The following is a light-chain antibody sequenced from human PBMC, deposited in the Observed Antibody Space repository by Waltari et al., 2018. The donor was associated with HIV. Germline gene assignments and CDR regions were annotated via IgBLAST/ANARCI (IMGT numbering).Light chain of an antibody. J-gene: IGKJ2*01. CDR3: QQTYSFPHT. Sequence: DIQMTQSPFFVSASVGDAVNITCRAGQGIRTWLAWYQQKPGQVPQLLMYVASSLQLGVASRFSGSMSGTNFTLTINDLQPDDSAKYYCQQTYSFPHTFGQGTKLE. V-gene: IGKV1-12*01. CDR2: VAS. CDR1: QGIRTW.